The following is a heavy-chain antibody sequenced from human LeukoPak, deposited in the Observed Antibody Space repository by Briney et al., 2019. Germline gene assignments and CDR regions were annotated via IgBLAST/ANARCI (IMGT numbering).Heavy chain of an antibody. V-gene: IGHV3-23*01. CDR3: AKGGIWFGEFNAFDI. CDR1: GFTFSSYG. D-gene: IGHD3-10*01. Sequence: PGGSLRLSCAASGFTFSSYGMSWVRQAPGKGLEWVSAISGSGGSTYYADSVKGRFTISRDNSKNTLYLQMNSLRAEDTAVYYCAKGGIWFGEFNAFDIWGQGTMVTVSS. J-gene: IGHJ3*02. CDR2: ISGSGGST.